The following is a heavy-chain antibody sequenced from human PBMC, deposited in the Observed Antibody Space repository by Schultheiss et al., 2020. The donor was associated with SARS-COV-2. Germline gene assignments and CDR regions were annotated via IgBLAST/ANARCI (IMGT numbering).Heavy chain of an antibody. D-gene: IGHD3-10*01. V-gene: IGHV2-5*02. CDR2: IYWDDDK. Sequence: SGPTLVKPTPTLTLTCTFSGFSLSTSGVGVGWIRQPPGKALVWLALIYWDDDKHYSPSLKRRLTITKDTSKNQVVLTMTNMDPVDTATYYCAHYVNRSYYGDDFDVWGQGTMVTVSS. CDR3: AHYVNRSYYGDDFDV. J-gene: IGHJ3*01. CDR1: GFSLSTSGVG.